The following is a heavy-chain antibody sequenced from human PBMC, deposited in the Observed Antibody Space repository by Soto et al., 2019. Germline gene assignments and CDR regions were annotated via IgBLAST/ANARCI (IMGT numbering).Heavy chain of an antibody. D-gene: IGHD2-2*01. CDR2: IYHSGSP. J-gene: IGHJ5*02. V-gene: IGHV4-59*11. Sequence: QVLLQESGPGLVKPSETLSLTCSVSGASITSHYWSWIRQPPGKGLEWIGYIYHSGSPSYNPSLKSRVTISVDTSKNRLSLRLVSVTAADTALYFCAREDFGSCSSTTCLNWFDPWGQGTLVTVSS. CDR3: AREDFGSCSSTTCLNWFDP. CDR1: GASITSHY.